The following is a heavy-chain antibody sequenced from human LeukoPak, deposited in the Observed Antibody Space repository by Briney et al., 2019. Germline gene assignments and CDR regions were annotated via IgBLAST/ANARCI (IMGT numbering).Heavy chain of an antibody. V-gene: IGHV4-30-4*07. CDR2: IFYSGGT. J-gene: IGHJ4*02. D-gene: IGHD4-17*01. Sequence: PSQTLSLTCAVSGGSISSGSYSRSWIRQPPGKGLEWIGYIFYSGGTKYNPSLKSRVAISIAMSKNQFSLKLSSVTAADTAVYYCARGSTVTTFPYYWGQGTLVTVSS. CDR3: ARGSTVTTFPYY. CDR1: GGSISSGSYS.